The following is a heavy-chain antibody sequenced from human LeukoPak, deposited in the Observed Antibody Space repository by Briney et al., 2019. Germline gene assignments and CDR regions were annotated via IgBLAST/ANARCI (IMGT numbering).Heavy chain of an antibody. CDR1: GFTVSSHY. V-gene: IGHV3-66*01. Sequence: PGGSLRLSCAASGFTVSSHYMSWVRQAPGEGLEWVSVIYAGGSTYYADSVKGRFTISRDNSKNTLYLQMNSLRAEDTGVYYCARGGGSWYCDYWGQGTLVTVSS. CDR2: IYAGGST. CDR3: ARGGGSWYCDY. D-gene: IGHD2-15*01. J-gene: IGHJ4*02.